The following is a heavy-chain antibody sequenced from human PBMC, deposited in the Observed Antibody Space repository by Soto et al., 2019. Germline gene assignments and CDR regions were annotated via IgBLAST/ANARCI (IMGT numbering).Heavy chain of an antibody. V-gene: IGHV3-48*02. D-gene: IGHD3-3*01. J-gene: IGHJ6*02. CDR3: ARNPYYDFWSGLLGMDV. CDR2: ISSSSTI. CDR1: GFTFSSYS. Sequence: GGSLRLSCAASGFTFSSYSMNWVRQAPGKGLEWVSYISSSSTIYYADSVKGRFTISRDNAKNSLYLQMNSLRDEDTAVYYCARNPYYDFWSGLLGMDVWGQGTTVTVSS.